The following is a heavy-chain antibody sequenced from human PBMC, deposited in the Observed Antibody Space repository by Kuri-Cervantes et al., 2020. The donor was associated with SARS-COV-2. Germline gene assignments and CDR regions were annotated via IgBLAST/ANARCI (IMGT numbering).Heavy chain of an antibody. V-gene: IGHV4-39*01. Sequence: GSLRLCCTVSGGSISSSSYYWGWFRQPPGKGLEWIGSIYYSGSTYYNPSLKSRVTISVDTSKNQFSLKLSSVTAADTAVYYCAREYNWNEFDYWGQGTLVTVSS. D-gene: IGHD1-20*01. CDR3: AREYNWNEFDY. J-gene: IGHJ4*02. CDR2: IYYSGST. CDR1: GGSISSSSYY.